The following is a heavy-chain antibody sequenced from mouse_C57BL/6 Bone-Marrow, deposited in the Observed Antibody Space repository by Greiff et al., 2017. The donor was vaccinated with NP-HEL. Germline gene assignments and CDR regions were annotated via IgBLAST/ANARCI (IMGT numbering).Heavy chain of an antibody. V-gene: IGHV5-4*01. J-gene: IGHJ4*01. CDR2: ISDGGSYT. Sequence: EVQLVESGGGLVKPGGSLKLSCAASGFTFSSYAMSWVRQTPEKRLEWVATISDGGSYTYYPDNVKGRFTISRDNAKNNLYLQMSHLKSEDTAMYYCARDYYGRFYAMDYWGQGTSVTVSS. D-gene: IGHD1-1*01. CDR1: GFTFSSYA. CDR3: ARDYYGRFYAMDY.